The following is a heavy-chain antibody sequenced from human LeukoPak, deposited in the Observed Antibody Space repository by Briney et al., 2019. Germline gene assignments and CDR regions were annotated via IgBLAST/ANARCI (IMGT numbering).Heavy chain of an antibody. J-gene: IGHJ4*02. D-gene: IGHD2-2*01. CDR2: INSDGSST. V-gene: IGHV3-74*01. Sequence: GGSLRLSCAASGFTFSSYWMHWVRQAPGKGLVWVSRINSDGSSTSYADSVKGRFTISRDNAKNTLYLQMNSLRAEDTAAYYCDSPLGYCRRSGCPGGGLGGCYPPNYGGQGTLV. CDR1: GFTFSSYW. CDR3: DSPLGYCRRSGCPGGGLGGCYPPNY.